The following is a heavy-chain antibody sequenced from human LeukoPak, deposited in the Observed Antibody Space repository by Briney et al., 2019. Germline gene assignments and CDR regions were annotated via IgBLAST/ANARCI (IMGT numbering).Heavy chain of an antibody. Sequence: SETLSLTCTVSGGSISSYYWSWIRQPPGKGLEWIGYIYYSGSTNYNPSLRSRVTISVDTSKNQFSLKLSSVTAADTAVYYCAKGQVGYDAFDIWGQGTMVTVSS. CDR1: GGSISSYY. V-gene: IGHV4-59*01. J-gene: IGHJ3*02. CDR3: AKGQVGYDAFDI. D-gene: IGHD1-26*01. CDR2: IYYSGST.